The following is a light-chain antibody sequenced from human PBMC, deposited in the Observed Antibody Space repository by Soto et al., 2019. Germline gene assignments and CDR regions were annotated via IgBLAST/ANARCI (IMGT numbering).Light chain of an antibody. CDR2: LTS. CDR1: RSIANY. V-gene: IGKV1-39*01. Sequence: MQMTQSPSSLFASVGDRVTITCRASRSIANYLHWYQQKPERAPKLLIYLTSSMQSGIPSRFSGSGSGTDFTLTISSLQPEDFATYYCQQSYSSPCAFGQGTEVDI. CDR3: QQSYSSPCA. J-gene: IGKJ2*02.